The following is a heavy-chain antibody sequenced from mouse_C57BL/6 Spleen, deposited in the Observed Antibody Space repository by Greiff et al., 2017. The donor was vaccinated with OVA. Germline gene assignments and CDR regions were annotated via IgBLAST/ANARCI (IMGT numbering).Heavy chain of an antibody. CDR2: IDPETGGT. Sequence: QVQLKESGAELVRPGASVTLSCKASGYTFTDYEMHWVKQTPVHGLEWIGAIDPETGGTAYNQKFKGKAILTADKSSSTAYMELLSLTSEDSAVYYCTRGGYYCSPWYFEVWGTGTTVTVSS. J-gene: IGHJ1*03. CDR3: TRGGYYCSPWYFEV. D-gene: IGHD1-1*01. V-gene: IGHV1-15*01. CDR1: GYTFTDYE.